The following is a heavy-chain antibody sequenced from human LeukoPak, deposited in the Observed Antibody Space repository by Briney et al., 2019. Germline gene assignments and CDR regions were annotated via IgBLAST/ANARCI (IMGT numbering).Heavy chain of an antibody. CDR3: ARGRYYDFWSGYDGAFDI. CDR1: RFTISSYA. J-gene: IGHJ3*02. D-gene: IGHD3-3*01. V-gene: IGHV3-30*04. Sequence: GGSLRLSCVASRFTISSYAMQWVRQSPGKGLEWVAALSFDGRKIFYADSVKGRFTISRDNSKNTVYLQMNSLRHDDTAIYYCARGRYYDFWSGYDGAFDIWGQGTMVTVSS. CDR2: LSFDGRKI.